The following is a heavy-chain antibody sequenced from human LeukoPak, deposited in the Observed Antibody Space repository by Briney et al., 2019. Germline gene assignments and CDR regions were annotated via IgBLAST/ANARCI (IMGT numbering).Heavy chain of an antibody. CDR2: IRYDGGNR. CDR3: AKDGGSSSVNWFDP. CDR1: GFTFSSYG. Sequence: GGSLRLSCAASGFTFSSYGMHWVRQAPGKGLEWVAFIRYDGGNRYYADSVKGRFSISRDNSKNILYLQMNSLRAEDTAVYYCAKDGGSSSVNWFDPWGQGTLVTVSS. J-gene: IGHJ5*02. D-gene: IGHD6-6*01. V-gene: IGHV3-30*02.